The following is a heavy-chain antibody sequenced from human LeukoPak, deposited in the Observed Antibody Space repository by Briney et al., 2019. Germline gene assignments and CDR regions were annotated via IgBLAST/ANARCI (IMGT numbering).Heavy chain of an antibody. CDR2: IYPGDSDT. CDR1: GYSFTNYW. V-gene: IGHV5-51*01. J-gene: IGHJ4*02. Sequence: PGESLKISCKGSGYSFTNYWIGWVRQMPGKGLEWMGIIYPGDSDTRYSPSFQGQVTISADKSISTAYLQWSSLRASDTAMYYCARLRNYYDSSGYYWRYYFDYWGQGTLVTVSS. D-gene: IGHD3-22*01. CDR3: ARLRNYYDSSGYYWRYYFDY.